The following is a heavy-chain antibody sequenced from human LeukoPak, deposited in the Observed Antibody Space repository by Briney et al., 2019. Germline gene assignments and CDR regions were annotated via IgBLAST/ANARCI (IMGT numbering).Heavy chain of an antibody. J-gene: IGHJ4*02. V-gene: IGHV3-23*01. CDR1: GFTFSSYA. Sequence: PGGSLRLSCAASGFTFSSYAMTWVRQAPGKGLEWVSAISGLVHSTYYADSVKGRFTISRDNSKNTLYLQMNSLRAEDTAVYYRAKVPGYYYDSSGYYYFDYWGQGTLVTVSS. CDR2: ISGLVHST. D-gene: IGHD3-22*01. CDR3: AKVPGYYYDSSGYYYFDY.